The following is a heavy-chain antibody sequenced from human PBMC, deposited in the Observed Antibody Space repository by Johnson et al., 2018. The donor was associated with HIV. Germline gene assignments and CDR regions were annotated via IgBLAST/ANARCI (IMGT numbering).Heavy chain of an antibody. Sequence: QVQLVESGGGVVQPGRSLRLSCAASGFTFSNYGMHWVRQAPGKGLEWVAVIWYDGSNKYYADSVKGRFTISRDNSKNTLYLQMNSLRAEDTAVYYCAKDLGEGSYLTDDAFDIWGQGTMVTVSS. CDR3: AKDLGEGSYLTDDAFDI. V-gene: IGHV3-33*06. CDR2: IWYDGSNK. D-gene: IGHD1-26*01. J-gene: IGHJ3*02. CDR1: GFTFSNYG.